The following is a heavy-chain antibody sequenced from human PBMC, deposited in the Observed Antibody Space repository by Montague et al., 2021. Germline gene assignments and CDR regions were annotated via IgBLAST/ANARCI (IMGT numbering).Heavy chain of an antibody. CDR2: LYDSGNA. V-gene: IGHV4-59*01. CDR3: ARGSDYMKN. CDR1: GASISSYY. J-gene: IGHJ4*02. Sequence: SETLSLTCTVSGASISSYYWSWIRQPPGKGLEWIGYLYDSGNANHNPSLRGRVTISVDTSKNQSSLKLSSVTAADTAVYYCARGSDYMKNWGQGTLVTVSS. D-gene: IGHD1-26*01.